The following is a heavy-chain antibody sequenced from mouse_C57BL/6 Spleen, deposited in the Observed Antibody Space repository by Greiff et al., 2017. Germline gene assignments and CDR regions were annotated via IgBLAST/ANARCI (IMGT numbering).Heavy chain of an antibody. D-gene: IGHD3-3*01. CDR1: GYTFTDYN. CDR2: INPNNGGT. CDR3: AREGDGWFAY. Sequence: VQLQQSGPELVKPGASVKIPCKASGYTFTDYNMDWVKQSHGKSLEWIGDINPNNGGTIYNQKFKGKATFTVDKSSSTAYMELRSLTSEDTAVCCYAREGDGWFAYWGQGTLVTVSA. V-gene: IGHV1-18*01. J-gene: IGHJ3*01.